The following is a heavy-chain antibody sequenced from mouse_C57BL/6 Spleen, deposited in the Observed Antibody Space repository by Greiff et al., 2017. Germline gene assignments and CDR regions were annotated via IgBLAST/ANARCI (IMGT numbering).Heavy chain of an antibody. D-gene: IGHD1-1*01. CDR3: TREGNYALYYYAMDY. CDR1: GFTFSSYA. CDR2: ISSGGDYI. Sequence: EVMLVESGEGLVKPGGSLKLSCAASGFTFSSYAMSWVRQTPEKRLEWVAYISSGGDYIYYADTVKGRFTISRDNARNTLYLQMSSLKSEDTAMYYCTREGNYALYYYAMDYWGQGTSVTVSS. J-gene: IGHJ4*01. V-gene: IGHV5-9-1*02.